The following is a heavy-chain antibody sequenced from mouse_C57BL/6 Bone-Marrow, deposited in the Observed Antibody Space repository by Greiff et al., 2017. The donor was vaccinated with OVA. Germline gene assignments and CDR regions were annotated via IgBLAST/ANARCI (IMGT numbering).Heavy chain of an antibody. CDR3: ARVTAVGFAY. D-gene: IGHD1-1*01. V-gene: IGHV1-42*01. Sequence: EVQLQQSGPELVKPGASVKISCKASGYSFTGYYMNWVKQSPEKSLEWIGEINPSTGGTTYNEKFKAKATLTVDKSSSTAYMQLSSLTSEDSAVYYCARVTAVGFAYWGQGTTVTVSA. J-gene: IGHJ2*01. CDR1: GYSFTGYY. CDR2: INPSTGGT.